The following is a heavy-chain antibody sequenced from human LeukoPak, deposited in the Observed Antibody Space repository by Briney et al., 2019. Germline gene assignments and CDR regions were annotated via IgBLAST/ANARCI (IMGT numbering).Heavy chain of an antibody. D-gene: IGHD2-15*01. CDR1: GGPFSGYY. CDR3: ARTRYCSGGSCYVYFQH. J-gene: IGHJ1*01. V-gene: IGHV4-34*01. CDR2: INHSGST. Sequence: SETLSLTCAVYGGPFSGYYWSWIRQPPGKGLEWIGEINHSGSTNYNPSLKSRVTISVDTSKNQFSLKLSSVTAADTAVYYCARTRYCSGGSCYVYFQHWGQGTLVTVSS.